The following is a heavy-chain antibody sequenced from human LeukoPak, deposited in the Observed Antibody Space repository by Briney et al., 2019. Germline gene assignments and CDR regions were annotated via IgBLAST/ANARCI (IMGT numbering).Heavy chain of an antibody. CDR3: AKDYCTNGVCYYFDY. V-gene: IGHV3-30*02. J-gene: IGHJ4*02. D-gene: IGHD2-8*01. CDR2: IRNDGSQI. Sequence: GGSLRLSCVASGFTFNNYDMHWVRQAPGEGLEWVASIRNDGSQIYYADSVKGRFIISRDNPKNTLYLQMTSLRVEDTANYYCAKDYCTNGVCYYFDYWGQGTLVTVSS. CDR1: GFTFNNYD.